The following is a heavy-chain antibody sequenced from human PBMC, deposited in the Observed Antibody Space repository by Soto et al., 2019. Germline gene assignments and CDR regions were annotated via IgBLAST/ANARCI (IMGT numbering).Heavy chain of an antibody. CDR2: VSYDGSHK. D-gene: IGHD6-6*01. J-gene: IGHJ4*02. Sequence: VGSLRLSCAASGITFTTYGMHWVRQTPGKGLEWVAVVSYDGSHKYYADSVKGRFTISRDDSKNTLYLQMNSLRVEDTAVYYCAKEMYPRTVLDSSSPWGDYRGQGTLVTVS. CDR3: AKEMYPRTVLDSSSPWGDY. V-gene: IGHV3-30*18. CDR1: GITFTTYG.